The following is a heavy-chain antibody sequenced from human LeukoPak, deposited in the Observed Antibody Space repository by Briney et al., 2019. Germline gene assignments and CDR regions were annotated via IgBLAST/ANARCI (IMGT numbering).Heavy chain of an antibody. Sequence: SETLSLTCTVSGGSISGYYWTWIRQPAGKGLEWIGRIYASGSASYNPSLESRVTMSADTSKNEISLKLTFVTAADTAVYYCSREPEPWGQGTLVTVSS. CDR1: GGSISGYY. J-gene: IGHJ5*02. V-gene: IGHV4-4*07. CDR2: IYASGSA. CDR3: SREPEP.